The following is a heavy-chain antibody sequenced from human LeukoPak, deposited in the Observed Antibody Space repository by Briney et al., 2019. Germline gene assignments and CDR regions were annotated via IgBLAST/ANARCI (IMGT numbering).Heavy chain of an antibody. CDR1: GFIFSSYW. V-gene: IGHV3-7*04. CDR2: IKQDGSEK. J-gene: IGHJ3*02. D-gene: IGHD3-10*01. CDR3: ARGGITVAPLGI. Sequence: PGGSLRLSCAASGFIFSSYWMSWVRQAPGKGQEWVANIKQDGSEKYYVDSVKGRFTISRDNAKNSLYLQVNSLRAEDTAVYYCARGGITVAPLGIWGQGTMVTVSS.